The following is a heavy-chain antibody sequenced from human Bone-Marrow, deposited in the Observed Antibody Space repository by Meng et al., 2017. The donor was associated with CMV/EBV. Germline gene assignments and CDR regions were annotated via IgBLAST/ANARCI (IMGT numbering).Heavy chain of an antibody. CDR3: AKASLSLRSSLRFLEWLPVGMDV. V-gene: IGHV3-23*03. Sequence: GESLKISCAASGFTFSSYAMSWVRQAPGKGLEWVSVIYSGGSSTYYADSVKGRFTISRDNSKNTLYLQMNSLRAEDTAVYYCAKASLSLRSSLRFLEWLPVGMDVWGQGTTVTFSS. CDR2: IYSGGSST. CDR1: GFTFSSYA. J-gene: IGHJ6*02. D-gene: IGHD3-3*01.